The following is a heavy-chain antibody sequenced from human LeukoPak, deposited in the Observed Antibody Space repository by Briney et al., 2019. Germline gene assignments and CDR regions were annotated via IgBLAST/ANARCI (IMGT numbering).Heavy chain of an antibody. D-gene: IGHD5-18*01. CDR3: ARHPGYSYGFTPFDY. V-gene: IGHV4-39*01. J-gene: IGHJ4*02. CDR1: GGSISSSSYY. CDR2: IYYSGST. Sequence: SETLSLTCTVSGGSISSSSYYWGWIRQPPGKGLEWIGSIYYSGSTYYNPSLKSRVTISVDTSKNQFSLKLSSVTAADTAVYYCARHPGYSYGFTPFDYWGQGTLVTVSS.